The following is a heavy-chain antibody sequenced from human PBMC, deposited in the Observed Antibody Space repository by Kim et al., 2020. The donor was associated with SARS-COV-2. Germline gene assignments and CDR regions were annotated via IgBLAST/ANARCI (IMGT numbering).Heavy chain of an antibody. V-gene: IGHV3-23*01. CDR2: ISPGSGGT. CDR3: AKAPGVTVPTPIDY. D-gene: IGHD2-8*01. Sequence: GGSLRLSCAASGFTFRSNAMNWVRQAPGKGLEWVAVISPGSGGTYYADSVKGRFTISRDNSKNTLYLQMNSLRAEDTALYYCAKAPGVTVPTPIDYWGQGNLVTVSS. J-gene: IGHJ4*02. CDR1: GFTFRSNA.